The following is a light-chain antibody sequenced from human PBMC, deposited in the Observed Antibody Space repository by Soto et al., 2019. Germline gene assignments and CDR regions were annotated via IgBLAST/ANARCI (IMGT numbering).Light chain of an antibody. CDR3: SSFAGPIWV. V-gene: IGLV2-8*01. CDR1: SSDIGGYAH. J-gene: IGLJ3*02. CDR2: EVT. Sequence: QSVLTQPPSASGSPGQSVTISCTGTSSDIGGYAHVSWYQQHPGKAPKVMIYEVTKRPSGVPDRFSGSKAVNTAALTVFGLQAEDEADYYWSSFAGPIWVFGGGTHLPVL.